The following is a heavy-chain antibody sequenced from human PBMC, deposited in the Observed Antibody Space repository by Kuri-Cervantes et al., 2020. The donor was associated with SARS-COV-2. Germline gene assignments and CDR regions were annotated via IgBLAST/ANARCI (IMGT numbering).Heavy chain of an antibody. V-gene: IGHV3-21*03. CDR3: TTGKQWLVRGSGFC. CDR1: GFTFSSYS. J-gene: IGHJ4*02. Sequence: GESLKISCAASGFTFSSYSMNWVRQAPGKGLEWVSSISSSSSYIYYADSVKGRFTISRDNAKNSLYLQMNSLKTEDTAVYYCTTGKQWLVRGSGFCWGQGTLVTVSS. D-gene: IGHD6-19*01. CDR2: ISSSSSYI.